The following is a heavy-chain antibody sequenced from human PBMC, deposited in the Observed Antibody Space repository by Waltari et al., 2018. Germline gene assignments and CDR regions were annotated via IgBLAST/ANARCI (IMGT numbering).Heavy chain of an antibody. CDR3: ADAGWGEPKAY. CDR2: ICASADCA. J-gene: IGHJ4*02. Sequence: EVQLVESGGGLVQPGGSLRLSCVASGFTFRTTAMSWVRQAPGKGLEWISSICASADCAYYADSVKGRFTISRDNSKNTLYLQANTLGAEDTAVYYCADAGWGEPKAYWGQGTLVTVSS. V-gene: IGHV3-23*04. D-gene: IGHD1-26*01. CDR1: GFTFRTTA.